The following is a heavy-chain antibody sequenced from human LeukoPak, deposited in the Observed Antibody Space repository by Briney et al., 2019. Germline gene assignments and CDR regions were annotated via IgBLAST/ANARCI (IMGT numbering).Heavy chain of an antibody. D-gene: IGHD2-2*01. CDR1: GSTFSSYG. Sequence: GGSLRLSCAASGSTFSSYGMNWVRQAPGKELEWVSSISGTSAYIYYADSVKGRFTISRDNAKNSLYLQMNSLRAEDTAVYYCARVGYCSSSTCRNYFDDWGHGTLVTVSS. V-gene: IGHV3-21*01. CDR3: ARVGYCSSSTCRNYFDD. CDR2: ISGTSAYI. J-gene: IGHJ4*01.